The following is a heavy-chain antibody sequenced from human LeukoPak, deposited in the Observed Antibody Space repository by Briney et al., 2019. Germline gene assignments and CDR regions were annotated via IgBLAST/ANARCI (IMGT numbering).Heavy chain of an antibody. CDR1: GYTFTSHG. Sequence: ASVKVSCKASGYTFTSHGISWVRQAPGQGLEWMGWISAYNGNINYAQKLQGRVTMTTDTSTSTAYMELRSLGSDDTAVYYCASDPALIAVAGNDAFDIWGQGTMVTVSS. CDR3: ASDPALIAVAGNDAFDI. CDR2: ISAYNGNI. J-gene: IGHJ3*02. D-gene: IGHD6-19*01. V-gene: IGHV1-18*01.